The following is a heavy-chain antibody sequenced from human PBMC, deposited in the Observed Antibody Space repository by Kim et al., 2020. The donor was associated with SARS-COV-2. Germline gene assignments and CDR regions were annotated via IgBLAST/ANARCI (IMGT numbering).Heavy chain of an antibody. J-gene: IGHJ6*02. CDR3: AKSIRYFDWYYYYYGMDV. V-gene: IGHV3-30*02. Sequence: KGRFTISRDNSKNTLYLQMNSLRAEDTAVYYCAKSIRYFDWYYYYYGMDVWGQGTTVTVSS. D-gene: IGHD3-9*01.